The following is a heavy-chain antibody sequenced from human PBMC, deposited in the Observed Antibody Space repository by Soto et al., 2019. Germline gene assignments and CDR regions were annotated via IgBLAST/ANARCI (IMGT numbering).Heavy chain of an antibody. J-gene: IGHJ5*01. CDR3: GRESGETWDYEDS. Sequence: PSETLSLTCTVSGGSMSSYRWSWIRQPAGKGLEWIGRLNTYGNTHYNPSLKSRVTVSVDTSRNQFFLTLRSATAADSAVYHCGRESGETWDYEDSWGHGTPVTVSS. V-gene: IGHV4-4*07. D-gene: IGHD1-7*01. CDR2: LNTYGNT. CDR1: GGSMSSYR.